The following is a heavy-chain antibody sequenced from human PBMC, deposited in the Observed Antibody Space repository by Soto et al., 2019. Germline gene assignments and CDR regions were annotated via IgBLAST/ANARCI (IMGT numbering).Heavy chain of an antibody. CDR1: GYTFSDFD. D-gene: IGHD3-16*01. CDR2: MNAKSGDT. Sequence: QAHLEQSGAEVKRPGASVKVSCKASGYTFSDFDINWLRQAAGQGPEWMGWMNAKSGDTFSAQRLQGKFNMTWDTSLSTAYMEVGSLTSDDAAIYYCARGNPFNYAGFHVWGQGTTVAVSS. V-gene: IGHV1-8*01. J-gene: IGHJ6*02. CDR3: ARGNPFNYAGFHV.